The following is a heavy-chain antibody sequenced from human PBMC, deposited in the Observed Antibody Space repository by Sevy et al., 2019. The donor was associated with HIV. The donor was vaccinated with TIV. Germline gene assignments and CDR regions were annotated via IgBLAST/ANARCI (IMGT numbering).Heavy chain of an antibody. V-gene: IGHV3-64D*06. CDR3: VKGGLTIFGVVIPGDAFDI. J-gene: IGHJ3*02. Sequence: GGSLRLSCSASAFTFSSYAMHWVRQAPGKGLEYVSAISSNGGSTYYADSVKGRFTISRDNSKNTLYLQMSSLRAEDTAVYYCVKGGLTIFGVVIPGDAFDIWGQGTMVTVSS. D-gene: IGHD3-3*01. CDR2: ISSNGGST. CDR1: AFTFSSYA.